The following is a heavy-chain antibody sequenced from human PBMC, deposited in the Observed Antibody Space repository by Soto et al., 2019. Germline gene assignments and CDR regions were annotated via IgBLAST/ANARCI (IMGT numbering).Heavy chain of an antibody. J-gene: IGHJ6*02. D-gene: IGHD2-15*01. CDR3: ARDRYIVVVVAANYGIDV. V-gene: IGHV1-18*01. CDR2: ISAYNGNT. CDR1: GYTFTSYG. Sequence: ASVKVSCKASGYTFTSYGISWVRQAPGQGLEWMGWISAYNGNTNYAQKLQGRVTMTTDTSTSTAYMELRSLRSDDTAVYYCARDRYIVVVVAANYGIDVRAQRTTDTGSS.